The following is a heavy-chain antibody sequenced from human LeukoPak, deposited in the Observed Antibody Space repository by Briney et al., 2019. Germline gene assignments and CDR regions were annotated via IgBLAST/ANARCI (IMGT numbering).Heavy chain of an antibody. V-gene: IGHV4-30-2*01. Sequence: SQTLSLTCTVSGGSISSGGYYWSWIRQPPGKGLEWIGYIYHSGSTYYNPSLKSRVTISVDRSKNQFSLKLSSVTAADTAVYYCARTYYYDSSGYYYVDYWGQGTLVTVSS. CDR3: ARTYYYDSSGYYYVDY. CDR1: GGSISSGGYY. CDR2: IYHSGST. D-gene: IGHD3-22*01. J-gene: IGHJ4*02.